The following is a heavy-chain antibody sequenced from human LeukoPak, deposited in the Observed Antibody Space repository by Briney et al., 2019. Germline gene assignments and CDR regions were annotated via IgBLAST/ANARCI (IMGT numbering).Heavy chain of an antibody. J-gene: IGHJ4*02. CDR3: AVSIVGATTPFDY. CDR1: GGTFSSYA. Sequence: SVKVSCKASGGTFSSYAISWVRQAPGQGLEWMGGIIPIFGTANYAQKFQGRDTITADESTSTAYMELSSLRSEDTAVYYCAVSIVGATTPFDYWGQGTLVTVSS. CDR2: IIPIFGTA. V-gene: IGHV1-69*13. D-gene: IGHD1-26*01.